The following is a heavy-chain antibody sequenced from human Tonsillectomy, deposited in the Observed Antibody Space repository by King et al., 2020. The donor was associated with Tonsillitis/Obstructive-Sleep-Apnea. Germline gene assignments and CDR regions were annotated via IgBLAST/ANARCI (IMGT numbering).Heavy chain of an antibody. V-gene: IGHV3-7*04. D-gene: IGHD3/OR15-3a*01. CDR2: MNQDGSEK. J-gene: IGHJ4*02. Sequence: VQLVESGGGLVQPGESLRLSCAASGFTFRAYWLSWVRQAPGKGLEWVATMNQDGSEKNYVDSVKGRFTISRDITKSSLYLQMISLRAEDTAVYYCARDVPWTDWGQGTLVTVSS. CDR3: ARDVPWTD. CDR1: GFTFRAYW.